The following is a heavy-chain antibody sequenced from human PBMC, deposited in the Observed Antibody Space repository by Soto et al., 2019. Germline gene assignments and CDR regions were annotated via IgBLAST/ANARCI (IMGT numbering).Heavy chain of an antibody. J-gene: IGHJ6*02. Sequence: GGSLRLSCAAPGLTFRTYAMTWVRQAPGKGLEWVAVISYDGSNKYYADSVKGRFTISRDNSKNTLYLQMNSLRAEDTAVYYCARDYYRFNSGYGFSMDVWGQGTTVTVSS. CDR1: GLTFRTYA. V-gene: IGHV3-30-3*01. CDR2: ISYDGSNK. CDR3: ARDYYRFNSGYGFSMDV. D-gene: IGHD5-12*01.